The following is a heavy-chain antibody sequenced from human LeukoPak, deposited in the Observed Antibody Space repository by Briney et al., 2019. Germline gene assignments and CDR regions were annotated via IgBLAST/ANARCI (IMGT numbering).Heavy chain of an antibody. CDR3: ARFAAGGSYYYYMDV. Sequence: GGSLRLSCAASGFTFCSYTMNWVRQPPGKGLEWVSNIGTSSTTIYYADSVKGRFTISRDNAKNSLYLQMNSLRADDTAVYYCARFAAGGSYYYYMDVWGKGTTVTVSS. V-gene: IGHV3-48*01. J-gene: IGHJ6*03. CDR2: IGTSSTTI. CDR1: GFTFCSYT. D-gene: IGHD6-25*01.